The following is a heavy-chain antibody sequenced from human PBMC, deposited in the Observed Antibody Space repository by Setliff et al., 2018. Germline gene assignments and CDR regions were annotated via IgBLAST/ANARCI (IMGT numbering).Heavy chain of an antibody. Sequence: GGSLRLSCAASGFTFSTYSFNWVRQAPGKGLEWVSAISSRSTYIGYADSVKGRFTISRDNAKKSLYLQMNSLRAEDTAIYYCAKDRVNDGVWDFDSWGPGILVTVSS. V-gene: IGHV3-21*01. CDR1: GFTFSTYS. CDR3: AKDRVNDGVWDFDS. CDR2: ISSRSTYI. J-gene: IGHJ4*02. D-gene: IGHD2-8*01.